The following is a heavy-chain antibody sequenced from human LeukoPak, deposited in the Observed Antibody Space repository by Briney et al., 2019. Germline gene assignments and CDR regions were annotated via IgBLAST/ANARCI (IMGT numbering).Heavy chain of an antibody. CDR1: GGFVRGGNYY. V-gene: IGHV4-61*03. CDR3: ARTGSTGGY. CDR2: IHCSGSS. D-gene: IGHD1-7*01. J-gene: IGHJ4*02. Sequence: SETLSLTCTVSGGFVRGGNYYCSWIRQSPGKGLEWIGYIHCSGSSVYNPSLKSRVAMSIDTSKNHFSLNLSSATAADTAVYYCARTGSTGGYWGQGTLVTVSS.